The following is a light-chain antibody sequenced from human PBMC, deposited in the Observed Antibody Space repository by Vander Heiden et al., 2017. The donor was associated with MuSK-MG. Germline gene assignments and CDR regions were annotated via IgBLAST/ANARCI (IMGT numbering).Light chain of an antibody. CDR3: YSWADAMISLV. CDR2: NEN. Sequence: QSVLTQPPSASGTPGHSVTISCSGSSSRIGSNPVYWYQQFTGKAPQLLIFNENQRPSGVPARFSGSKSGTSASLTITGLQSEDEAEYYWYSWADAMISLVFGGGTKMNVL. V-gene: IGLV1-44*01. J-gene: IGLJ3*02. CDR1: SSRIGSNP.